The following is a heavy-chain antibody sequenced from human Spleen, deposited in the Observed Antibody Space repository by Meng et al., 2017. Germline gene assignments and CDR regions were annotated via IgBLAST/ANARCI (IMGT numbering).Heavy chain of an antibody. J-gene: IGHJ4*02. CDR2: ISYDGSNK. CDR3: ARDPGEIYYDSSGSSAGYFDY. CDR1: GFTFSSYA. D-gene: IGHD3-22*01. Sequence: GGSLRLSCAASGFTFSSYAMHWVRQAPGKGLEWVAVISYDGSNKYYADSVKGRFTISRDNSKNTLYLQMNSLRAEDTAVYYCARDPGEIYYDSSGSSAGYFDYWGQGTLVTVSS. V-gene: IGHV3-30*01.